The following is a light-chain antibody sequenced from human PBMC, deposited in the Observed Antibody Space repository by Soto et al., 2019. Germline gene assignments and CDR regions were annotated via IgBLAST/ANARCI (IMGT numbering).Light chain of an antibody. Sequence: EIVMKQSPATLSVSPGERATLSCRASQSVSSNLAWYQQKPGQAPRLLIYGASTRATGIPARFSGSGSGTEFTLTISSLQSEDYNWPPWTFGQGTKVEIK. CDR1: QSVSSN. J-gene: IGKJ1*01. V-gene: IGKV3-15*01. CDR3: T. CDR2: GAS.